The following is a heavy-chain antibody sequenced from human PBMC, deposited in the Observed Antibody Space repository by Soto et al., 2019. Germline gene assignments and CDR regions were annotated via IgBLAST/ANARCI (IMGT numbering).Heavy chain of an antibody. Sequence: HPGGSLRLSCAASGFTFSSYAMSWVRQAPGKGLEWVSAISGGGGSTYYADSVKGRFTISRDNSKNTLYLQMNSLRAEDTAVYYCAKPPVTYYYDNSPWFDPWGQGTLVTVSS. D-gene: IGHD3-22*01. CDR2: ISGGGGST. CDR3: AKPPVTYYYDNSPWFDP. CDR1: GFTFSSYA. J-gene: IGHJ5*02. V-gene: IGHV3-23*01.